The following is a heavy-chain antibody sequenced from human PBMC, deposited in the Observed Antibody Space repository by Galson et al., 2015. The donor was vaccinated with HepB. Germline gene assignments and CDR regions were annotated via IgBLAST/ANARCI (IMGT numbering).Heavy chain of an antibody. J-gene: IGHJ6*02. CDR1: GFTFSSYG. Sequence: SLRLSCAASGFTFSSYGMHWVRQAPGKGLEWVAVISYDGSNKYYADSVKGRFTISRDNSKNTLYLQMNSLRAEDTAVYYCAKDRIAAKGYYYYYGMDVWGQGTTVTVSS. CDR3: AKDRIAAKGYYYYYGMDV. D-gene: IGHD6-25*01. V-gene: IGHV3-30*18. CDR2: ISYDGSNK.